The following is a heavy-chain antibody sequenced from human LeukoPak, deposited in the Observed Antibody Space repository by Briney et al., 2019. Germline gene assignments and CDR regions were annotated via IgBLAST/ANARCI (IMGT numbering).Heavy chain of an antibody. J-gene: IGHJ3*02. CDR1: GGSISSGGYS. Sequence: PSQTLSLTCAVSGGSISSGGYSWSWIRQPPGKGLEWIGYIYHSGSTYYNPSLKSRVTISVDRSKNQSSLKLSSVTAADTAVYYCATSEVVAAPGAFDIWGQGTMVTVSS. V-gene: IGHV4-30-2*01. CDR2: IYHSGST. CDR3: ATSEVVAAPGAFDI. D-gene: IGHD2-15*01.